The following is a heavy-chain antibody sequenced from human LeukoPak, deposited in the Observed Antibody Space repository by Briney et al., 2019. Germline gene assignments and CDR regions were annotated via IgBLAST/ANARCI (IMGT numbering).Heavy chain of an antibody. J-gene: IGHJ4*02. D-gene: IGHD5-18*01. Sequence: PSQTLSLTCAVSGGSISSGGYSWSWIRQPPGKGLEWIGYIYHSGSTYYNPSLKSRVTISVDRSKNQFSLKLSSVTAVDTAVYYCASFFSSYGYDYWGQGTLVTVSS. CDR2: IYHSGST. CDR1: GGSISSGGYS. V-gene: IGHV4-30-2*01. CDR3: ASFFSSYGYDY.